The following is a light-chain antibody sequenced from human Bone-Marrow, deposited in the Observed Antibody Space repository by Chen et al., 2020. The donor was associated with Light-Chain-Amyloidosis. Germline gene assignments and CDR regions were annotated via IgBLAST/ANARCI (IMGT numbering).Light chain of an antibody. CDR1: QSVSGSY. J-gene: IGKJ1*01. CDR3: QQYGNSPQT. Sequence: EIVLTQSPGTLYLSPGERATLSCRASQSVSGSYLAWYQQKPGQAPRLLIYGASNRATGIPDRVSGSGSGTDFTLIIRRLEPEDFEVYYCQQYGNSPQTFGQGTKVEIK. V-gene: IGKV3-20*01. CDR2: GAS.